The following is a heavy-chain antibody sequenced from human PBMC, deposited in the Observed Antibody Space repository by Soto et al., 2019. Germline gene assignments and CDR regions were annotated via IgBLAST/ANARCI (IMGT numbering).Heavy chain of an antibody. CDR2: ISWNSASI. D-gene: IGHD5-18*01. CDR3: AKDFTTMVRMCDY. V-gene: IGHV3-9*01. Sequence: EVQLVESGGALVQPGRSLRLSCAASGFTFDDYAMHWVRQAPGKGPEWVSGISWNSASIGYADSVKGRFTISRDNAKKSLYLQMNSPKAEDTAVYFCAKDFTTMVRMCDYWGQGTLVTVSS. CDR1: GFTFDDYA. J-gene: IGHJ4*02.